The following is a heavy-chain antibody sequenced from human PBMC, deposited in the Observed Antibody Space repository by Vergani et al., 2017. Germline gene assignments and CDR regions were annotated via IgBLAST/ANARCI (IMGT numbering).Heavy chain of an antibody. CDR1: GGTISSYA. Sequence: QVQLVQSGAEVKKPGSSVKVSCKASGGTISSYAISWVRQAPGQGLEWMGGIIPIFGIANYAQKCQGRVTITADKSTSTAYMELCRLRSEVTAVYSGVVFRGIGGELSTQSFDYWGQGTLVTVSS. CDR3: VVFRGIGGELSTQSFDY. CDR2: IIPIFGIA. V-gene: IGHV1-69*17. D-gene: IGHD3-16*02. J-gene: IGHJ4*02.